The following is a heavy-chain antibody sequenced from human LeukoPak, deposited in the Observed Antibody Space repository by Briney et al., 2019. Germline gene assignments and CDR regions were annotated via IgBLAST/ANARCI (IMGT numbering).Heavy chain of an antibody. J-gene: IGHJ5*02. CDR2: IYHSGST. D-gene: IGHD3-16*01. CDR3: ARDSPVEGGGSNWFDP. Sequence: SETLSLTCAVSGGSISSSNWWSWVRQPPGKGLEWIGEIYHSGSTNYNPSLKSRVTISVDKSKNQFSLKLSSVTAADTAVYYCARDSPVEGGGSNWFDPWGQGTLVTVSS. V-gene: IGHV4-4*02. CDR1: GGSISSSNW.